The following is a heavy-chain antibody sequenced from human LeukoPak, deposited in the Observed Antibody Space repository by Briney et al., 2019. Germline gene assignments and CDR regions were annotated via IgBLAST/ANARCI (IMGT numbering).Heavy chain of an antibody. V-gene: IGHV3-21*01. CDR1: GFTFSSYS. Sequence: GGSLRLSCAASGFTFSSYSMNWVRQAPGKGLEWVSSISSSSSYIYYAGSVKGRFTISRDNAKNSLYLQINSLRAEDTAGYYCASAGVVRYYFDYWGQGTLVTVSS. CDR2: ISSSSSYI. CDR3: ASAGVVRYYFDY. J-gene: IGHJ4*02. D-gene: IGHD3-3*01.